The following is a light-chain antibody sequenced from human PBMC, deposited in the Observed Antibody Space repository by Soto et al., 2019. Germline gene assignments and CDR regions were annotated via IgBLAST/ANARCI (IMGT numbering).Light chain of an antibody. CDR2: GAS. V-gene: IGKV3-20*01. CDR3: HHYGSSPQT. CDR1: QSVSATY. Sequence: EIVLTQFPGTLSLSPGERATLSCRATQSVSATYLAWYQQKPGQAPRLLIYGASGRATGIPDRFSGSGSGADFTLAISRLEPEDFAVYYCHHYGSSPQTFGQGTKVENK. J-gene: IGKJ1*01.